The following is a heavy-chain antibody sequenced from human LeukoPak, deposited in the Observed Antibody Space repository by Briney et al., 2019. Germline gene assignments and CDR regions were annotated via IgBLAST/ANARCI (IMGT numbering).Heavy chain of an antibody. J-gene: IGHJ5*02. V-gene: IGHV4-34*01. CDR1: GGSFSGYY. D-gene: IGHD2-2*01. Sequence: SETLSLTCAVYGGSFSGYYWSWIRQPPGKGLEWIGEVNHSGSTNYNPSLKSRVTISVDTSKNQFSPKLSSVTAADTAVYYCARAVPPDIVVVPAATDPFVWFDPWGQGTLVTVSS. CDR2: VNHSGST. CDR3: ARAVPPDIVVVPAATDPFVWFDP.